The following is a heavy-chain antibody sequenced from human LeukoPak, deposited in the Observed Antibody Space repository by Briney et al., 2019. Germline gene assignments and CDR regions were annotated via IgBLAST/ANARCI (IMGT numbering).Heavy chain of an antibody. CDR1: GFTFTNYW. Sequence: GGSLRLSCAASGFTFTNYWMHWVRQAPGMGLVWVSRLPPDELGIIYADSVKGRFTVPRGNAKNTVYLQMNNLRVDDTAMYYCVGTIASRGSEYWGQGALVTVSS. CDR2: LPPDELGI. J-gene: IGHJ4*02. CDR3: VGTIASRGSEY. V-gene: IGHV3-74*01. D-gene: IGHD6-6*01.